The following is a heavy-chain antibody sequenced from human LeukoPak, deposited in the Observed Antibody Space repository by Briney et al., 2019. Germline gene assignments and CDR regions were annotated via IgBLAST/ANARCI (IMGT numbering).Heavy chain of an antibody. CDR2: IYYSGST. CDR1: GGSISSSTYY. Sequence: NPSETLSLTCTVSGGSISSSTYYWGWIRQPPGKGLEWIGSIYYSGSTYYNPSLKSRVTMSVDTSKNQFSLNLSSVTAADTAVYYCARGPTTVVRTFDHWGQGTLVTVSS. J-gene: IGHJ4*02. V-gene: IGHV4-39*07. D-gene: IGHD4-23*01. CDR3: ARGPTTVVRTFDH.